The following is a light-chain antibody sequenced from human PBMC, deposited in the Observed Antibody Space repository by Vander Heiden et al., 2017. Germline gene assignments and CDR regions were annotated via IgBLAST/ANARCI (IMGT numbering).Light chain of an antibody. CDR1: QGISSY. V-gene: IGKV1-8*01. Sequence: AIRITQSPSSLSASTGDRVTITCRASQGISSYLAWYQQKPGKAPKLLIYAASTLQSGVPSRFSGSGSGTDFTLTISCLQSEDFATYYCQQDYSYPDTFGQGTKLEIK. CDR2: AAS. J-gene: IGKJ2*01. CDR3: QQDYSYPDT.